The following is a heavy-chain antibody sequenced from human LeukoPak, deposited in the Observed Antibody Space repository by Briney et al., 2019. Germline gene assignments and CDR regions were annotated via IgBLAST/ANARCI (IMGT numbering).Heavy chain of an antibody. CDR1: GFTLSGYW. D-gene: IGHD6-19*01. Sequence: GGSLRLSCAASGFTLSGYWIHWVRQAPGKGLVWVARINPDGRITNYADSVKGRFTISRDNAKNTLYLQMNSLRAEDTAVYYCARVKAVVGPGPLDYWGQGTLVTVSS. J-gene: IGHJ4*02. CDR2: INPDGRIT. V-gene: IGHV3-74*01. CDR3: ARVKAVVGPGPLDY.